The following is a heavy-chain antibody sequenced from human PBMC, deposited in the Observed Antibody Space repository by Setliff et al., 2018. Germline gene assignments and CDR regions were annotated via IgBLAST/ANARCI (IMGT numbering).Heavy chain of an antibody. CDR1: GGPISSGSYY. Sequence: SETLSLTCTVSGGPISSGSYYWGWIRQPPRKGLEWIGSIHYSGSTYYNPSLKSRVTISVDTSKNQFSLKLDSVIVADTAVYYCARHTIAMSTIISYFDYWGQGTLVTVSS. D-gene: IGHD3-10*01. J-gene: IGHJ4*02. CDR2: IHYSGST. CDR3: ARHTIAMSTIISYFDY. V-gene: IGHV4-39*01.